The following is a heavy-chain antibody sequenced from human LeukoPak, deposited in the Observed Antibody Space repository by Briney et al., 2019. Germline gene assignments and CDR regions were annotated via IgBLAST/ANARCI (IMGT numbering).Heavy chain of an antibody. CDR3: AKDGSRGWSLDY. CDR1: GVTFSSYG. V-gene: IGHV3-30*18. D-gene: IGHD6-19*01. Sequence: QTGGSLRLSCAASGVTFSSYGMHWARQAPGKGLEWVAVISYDGSNKYYADSVKGRFTISRDNSKNTLYLQMNSLRAEDTAVYYCAKDGSRGWSLDYWGQGTLVTVSS. CDR2: ISYDGSNK. J-gene: IGHJ4*02.